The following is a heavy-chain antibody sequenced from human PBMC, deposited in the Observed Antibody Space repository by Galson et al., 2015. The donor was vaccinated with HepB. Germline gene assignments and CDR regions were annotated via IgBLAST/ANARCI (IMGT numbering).Heavy chain of an antibody. V-gene: IGHV1-3*01. CDR2: INAGNGNT. D-gene: IGHD2-2*01. CDR1: GYTFTSYA. Sequence: QSGAEVKKPGESLRISCKASGYTFTSYAMHWVRQAPGQRLEWMGWINAGNGNTKYSQKFQGRVTITRDTSASTAYMELSSLRSEDTAVYYCARGGRIVVVPAAPFDIWGQGTMVTVSS. J-gene: IGHJ3*02. CDR3: ARGGRIVVVPAAPFDI.